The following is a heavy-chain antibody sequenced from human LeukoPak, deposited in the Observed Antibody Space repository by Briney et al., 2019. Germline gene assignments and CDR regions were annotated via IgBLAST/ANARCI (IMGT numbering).Heavy chain of an antibody. CDR1: GFTFSDYY. D-gene: IGHD3-22*01. CDR3: ARDLFDYYDSSGYFDY. Sequence: GGSLRLSCEGSGFTFSDYYMSWIRQAPGKGLEWVSYISSSGSTIYYADSVKGRFTISRDNAKNSLYLQMNSLRAEDTAVYYCARDLFDYYDSSGYFDYWGQGTLVTVSS. CDR2: ISSSGSTI. J-gene: IGHJ4*02. V-gene: IGHV3-11*01.